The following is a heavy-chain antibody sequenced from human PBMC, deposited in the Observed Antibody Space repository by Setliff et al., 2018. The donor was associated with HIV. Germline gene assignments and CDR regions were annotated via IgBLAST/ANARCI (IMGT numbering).Heavy chain of an antibody. Sequence: ASVKVSCKASGYTFTSYGISWVRQAPGQGLEWMGWISAYNGNTNYAQKLQGRVTMTTDTSTSTAYMEVRSLRSDDTAVYYCARTWGSFHYYYMDVWGQGTTVTVSS. J-gene: IGHJ6*03. D-gene: IGHD3-16*02. CDR1: GYTFTSYG. CDR3: ARTWGSFHYYYMDV. V-gene: IGHV1-18*01. CDR2: ISAYNGNT.